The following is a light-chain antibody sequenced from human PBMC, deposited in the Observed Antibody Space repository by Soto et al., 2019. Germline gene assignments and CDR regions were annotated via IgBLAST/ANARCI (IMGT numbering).Light chain of an antibody. CDR1: QSVSNNY. CDR3: HQRQYWPPIT. CDR2: GAS. J-gene: IGKJ5*01. Sequence: EIVLTQSPATLSLSPGERATLSCMAIQSVSNNYLAWYQQKPGQAPRLLIYGASNRATGIPDRFSGSGSGTDFTLTISSLEPEDFAVYYCHQRQYWPPITFGQGTRLEIK. V-gene: IGKV3-11*01.